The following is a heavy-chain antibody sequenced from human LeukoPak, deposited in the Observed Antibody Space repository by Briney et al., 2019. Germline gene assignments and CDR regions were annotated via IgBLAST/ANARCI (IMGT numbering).Heavy chain of an antibody. CDR1: GGSISSGGSF. V-gene: IGHV4-31*02. Sequence: PSETLSLTCNVSGGSISSGGSFWTWIRQHPGRGLALIGHIYYPGSPYYNPSLKSRITISVDTAKNQFSLKLSSVTAADTAVYYCARGGENYSDSSGYYSLDHWGQGTRVTVSS. D-gene: IGHD3-22*01. CDR3: ARGGENYSDSSGYYSLDH. CDR2: IYYPGSP. J-gene: IGHJ4*02.